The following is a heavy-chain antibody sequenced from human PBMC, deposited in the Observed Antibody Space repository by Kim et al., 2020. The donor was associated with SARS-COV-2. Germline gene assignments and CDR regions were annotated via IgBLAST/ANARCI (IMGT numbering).Heavy chain of an antibody. CDR3: AKLLSSPDYVWGSYRYTYAFDI. CDR2: ISYDGSNR. Sequence: GGSLRLSCAASGFTFSSYGMHWVRQAPGKGLEWVAVISYDGSNRYYADSVKGRFTISRDNFKNTLYLQMNSLRAEDTAVYYCAKLLSSPDYVWGSYRYTYAFDIWGQGTLVTVSS. CDR1: GFTFSSYG. D-gene: IGHD3-16*02. V-gene: IGHV3-30*18. J-gene: IGHJ3*02.